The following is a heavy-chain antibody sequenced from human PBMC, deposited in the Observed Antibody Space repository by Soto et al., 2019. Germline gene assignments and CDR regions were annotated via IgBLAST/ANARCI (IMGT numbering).Heavy chain of an antibody. J-gene: IGHJ6*03. D-gene: IGHD4-17*01. CDR2: IIPILGIA. CDR1: GGTFSSYT. CDR3: ASREPTVTTLYSQKNYYYYYYMDV. V-gene: IGHV1-69*02. Sequence: QVQLVQSGAEVKKPGSSVKVSCKASGGTFSSYTISWVRQAPGQGLEWMGRIIPILGIANYAQKFQGRVTITADKSTSTAYMELSSLRSEDTAVYYCASREPTVTTLYSQKNYYYYYYMDVWGKGTTVTVSS.